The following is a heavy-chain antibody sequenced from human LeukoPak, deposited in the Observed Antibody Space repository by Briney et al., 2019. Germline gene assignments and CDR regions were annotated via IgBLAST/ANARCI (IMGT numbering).Heavy chain of an antibody. V-gene: IGHV3-74*01. Sequence: PGGSLRLSCAASGFTFSSYWMHWVRQAPGKGLVWVSRINTDGSSTSYADSVKGRFTVSRDNAKNTLYLQMNSLRAEDTAVYYCARDSGSGSYSEYWGLGTLVTVSS. CDR2: INTDGSST. D-gene: IGHD3-10*01. CDR1: GFTFSSYW. CDR3: ARDSGSGSYSEY. J-gene: IGHJ4*02.